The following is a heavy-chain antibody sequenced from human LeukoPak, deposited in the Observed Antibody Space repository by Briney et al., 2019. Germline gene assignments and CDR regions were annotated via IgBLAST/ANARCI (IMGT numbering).Heavy chain of an antibody. J-gene: IGHJ4*02. V-gene: IGHV3-30*02. D-gene: IGHD3-22*01. Sequence: PGGSLRLSCTTSGFIFSNYGMHWVRQAPGKGLEWVAFIRHDGSNKYYADSVKGRCTISRDNSKNTLYLQMNSLRAEDTAVYYCAKDQDYDSSGPFDYWGQGTLVTVSS. CDR1: GFIFSNYG. CDR3: AKDQDYDSSGPFDY. CDR2: IRHDGSNK.